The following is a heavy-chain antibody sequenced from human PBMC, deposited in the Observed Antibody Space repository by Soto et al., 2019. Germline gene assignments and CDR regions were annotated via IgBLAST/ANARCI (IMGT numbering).Heavy chain of an antibody. J-gene: IGHJ1*01. CDR3: ARDRCGGDCYSSEIQH. V-gene: IGHV6-1*01. Sequence: SQTLSLTCSITPVAVSRNSGALNWIRQSPSRGLEWLGMTYYCSKWYNDYAVSVKSRISINPDTSKNQFSLQLNSVTPEDTAVYYCARDRCGGDCYSSEIQHWGQGTPVTVSS. CDR1: PVAVSRNSGA. CDR2: TYYCSKWYN. D-gene: IGHD2-21*02.